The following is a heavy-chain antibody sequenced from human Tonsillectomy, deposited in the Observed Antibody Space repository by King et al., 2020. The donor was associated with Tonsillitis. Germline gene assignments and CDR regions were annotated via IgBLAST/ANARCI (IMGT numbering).Heavy chain of an antibody. D-gene: IGHD3-9*01. V-gene: IGHV3-20*04. CDR3: ARGRLLRYFDLSIGGGAFDI. CDR2: INWNGGST. J-gene: IGHJ3*02. CDR1: GFTFDDYG. Sequence: VQLVESGGGVVRPGGSLRLSCAASGFTFDDYGMSGVRQAPGKGLEWGSGINWNGGSTGYADSVKGRFTISRDNAKNSLYLQMNSLRAEDPALYYCARGRLLRYFDLSIGGGAFDIWGQGTMVTVSS.